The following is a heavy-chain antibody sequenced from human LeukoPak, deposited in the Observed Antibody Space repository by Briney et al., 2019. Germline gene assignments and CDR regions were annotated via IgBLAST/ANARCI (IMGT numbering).Heavy chain of an antibody. V-gene: IGHV4-34*01. CDR3: ARALPSLLWFGELLDY. CDR2: INHSGST. CDR1: GGSFSGYY. D-gene: IGHD3-10*01. J-gene: IGHJ4*02. Sequence: PSETLSLTCAVYGGSFSGYYWSWIRQPPGKGLEWIGEINHSGSTNYNPSLKSRVTISVDTSKNQFSLKLSSVTAADTAVYYCARALPSLLWFGELLDYWGQGTLVTVSS.